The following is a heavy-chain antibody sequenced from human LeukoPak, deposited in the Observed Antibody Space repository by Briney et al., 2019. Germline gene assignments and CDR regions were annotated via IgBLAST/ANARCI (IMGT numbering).Heavy chain of an antibody. Sequence: ASVKVSCKASGYTFTSYGISWVRQAPGQGLEWMGWISAYNGNTNYAQKLQGRVTMTTDTSTSTAYMELRSLRSDDTAVYYCAREGPQEYYDFWSGYYKMGSDDAFDIWGQGTMVTVSS. J-gene: IGHJ3*02. CDR3: AREGPQEYYDFWSGYYKMGSDDAFDI. CDR1: GYTFTSYG. V-gene: IGHV1-18*01. D-gene: IGHD3-3*01. CDR2: ISAYNGNT.